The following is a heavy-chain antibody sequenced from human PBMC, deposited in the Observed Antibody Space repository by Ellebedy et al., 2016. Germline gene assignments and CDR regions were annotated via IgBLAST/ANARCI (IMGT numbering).Heavy chain of an antibody. V-gene: IGHV1-18*01. CDR1: GYTFTSYG. D-gene: IGHD2-2*01. J-gene: IGHJ6*02. CDR2: ISAYNGNT. Sequence: ASVKVSCKASGYTFTSYGISWVRQAPGQGLEWMGWISAYNGNTNYAQKLQGRVTMTTDTSTSTAYMELRSLRSDDTAVYYCARDWDVVPAAIYLGSMDVWGQGTTVTVSS. CDR3: ARDWDVVPAAIYLGSMDV.